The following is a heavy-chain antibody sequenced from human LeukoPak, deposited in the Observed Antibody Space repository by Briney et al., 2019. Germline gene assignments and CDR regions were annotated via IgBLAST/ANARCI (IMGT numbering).Heavy chain of an antibody. Sequence: PGGSLRLSYAASGFTFSNYWMTWVRQAPGKGLEWVAHINQDGSEEHYMDSVKARFTISRDNAKYSLSLQVNSLRAEDTAVYYCVRDGGVSGYDLLDYWGQGTLVTVSS. CDR2: INQDGSEE. V-gene: IGHV3-7*01. CDR3: VRDGGVSGYDLLDY. D-gene: IGHD5-12*01. J-gene: IGHJ4*02. CDR1: GFTFSNYW.